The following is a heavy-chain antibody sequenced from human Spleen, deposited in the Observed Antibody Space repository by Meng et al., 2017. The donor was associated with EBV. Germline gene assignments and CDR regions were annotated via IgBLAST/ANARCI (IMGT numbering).Heavy chain of an antibody. J-gene: IGHJ5*02. V-gene: IGHV4-30-4*01. D-gene: IGHD5-18*01. Sequence: APLQEAGPRLVKPSQTLSLPGAFSGGSISSGGYYWGWIRQPPGKGLEWIGYIYYSGRTYYNPSLKSRVTISVDTSKNEFSLKLSSVTAADTAVYYCARVGSDTATVPDYFDAWGQGTLVTVSS. CDR3: ARVGSDTATVPDYFDA. CDR1: GGSISSGGYY. CDR2: IYYSGRT.